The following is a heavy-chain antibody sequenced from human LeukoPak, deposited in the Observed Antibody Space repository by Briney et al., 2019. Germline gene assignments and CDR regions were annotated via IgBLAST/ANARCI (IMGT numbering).Heavy chain of an antibody. Sequence: GGSLRLSCAASGLTFSSYGMHWVRQAPGKGLEWVAVIWYDGSNKYYADSVKGRFTISRDNSKNTLYLQMNSLRAEDTAVYYCARATSYGASYYYYGMDVWGQGTTVTVSS. J-gene: IGHJ6*02. V-gene: IGHV3-33*01. CDR1: GLTFSSYG. CDR2: IWYDGSNK. D-gene: IGHD4-17*01. CDR3: ARATSYGASYYYYGMDV.